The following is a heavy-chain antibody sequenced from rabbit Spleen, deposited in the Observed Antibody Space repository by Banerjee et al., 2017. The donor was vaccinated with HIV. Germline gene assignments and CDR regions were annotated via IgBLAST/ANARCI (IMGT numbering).Heavy chain of an antibody. CDR3: ARDGAGGSYFAL. J-gene: IGHJ4*01. V-gene: IGHV1S45*01. CDR1: GFDFSRSYW. D-gene: IGHD8-1*01. CDR2: IYAGDGST. Sequence: QEQLVESGGDLVKPGASLTLTCKASGFDFSRSYWMCWVRQAPGKGLELIGCIYAGDGSTDYANWVNGRFSISRENAQNTVFLQMTSLTAADTATYFCARDGAGGSYFALWGPGTLVTVS.